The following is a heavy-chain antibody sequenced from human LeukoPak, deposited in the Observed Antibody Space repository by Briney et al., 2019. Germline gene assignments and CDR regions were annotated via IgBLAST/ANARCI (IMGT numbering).Heavy chain of an antibody. D-gene: IGHD1-14*01. J-gene: IGHJ4*02. CDR3: ARGNRYWVY. CDR2: IKDDGSEK. V-gene: IGHV3-7*03. CDR1: GVPLRAYW. Sequence: GGSLRLSCAASGVPLRAYWMTGVREAPGRGLEWVANIKDDGSEKNYVDSVKGRFTISRDNAKTLLYLQMNSRSAEGRAVYCCARGNRYWVYWGQGTLVPVPS.